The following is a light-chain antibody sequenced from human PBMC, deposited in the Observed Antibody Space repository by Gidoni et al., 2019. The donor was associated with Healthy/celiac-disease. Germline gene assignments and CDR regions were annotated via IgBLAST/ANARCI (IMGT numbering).Light chain of an antibody. CDR3: ETWDSNTRV. CDR1: SGHSSYI. Sequence: PVLTQSSSASASLASSVKLTCTLSSGHSSYIIAWHQQQPGKAPRYLMKLEGSGSYNKGSGVPDRFSGSSSGADRYLTISNLQSEDEADYYCETWDSNTRVFGGGTKLTVL. J-gene: IGLJ3*02. CDR2: LEGSGSY. V-gene: IGLV4-60*03.